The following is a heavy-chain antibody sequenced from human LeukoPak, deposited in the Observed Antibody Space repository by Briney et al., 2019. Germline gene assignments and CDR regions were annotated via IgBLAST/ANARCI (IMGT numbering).Heavy chain of an antibody. CDR1: GFTFSGYA. CDR2: ISGSGGST. J-gene: IGHJ3*02. CDR3: AKPLIASRQDAFDI. V-gene: IGHV3-23*01. Sequence: GGSLRLSCAASGFTFSGYAMSWVRRAPGKGLEWVSLISGSGGSTYYADSVKGRFTISRDNSKNTLYLQMNSLRAEDTALYYCAKPLIASRQDAFDIWGQGTMVTVSS. D-gene: IGHD2-8*01.